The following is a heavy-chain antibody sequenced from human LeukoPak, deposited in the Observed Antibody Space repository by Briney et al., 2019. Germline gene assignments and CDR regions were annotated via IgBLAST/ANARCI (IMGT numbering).Heavy chain of an antibody. V-gene: IGHV3-23*01. D-gene: IGHD6-13*01. J-gene: IGHJ3*01. CDR3: AKDHGLIATDAFDV. CDR1: GFTFSSYE. Sequence: GGSLRLSCAASGFTFSSYEMNWVRQAPGKGLEWVSGISGSGDSTYSADSVKGRFTISRDNSKNTLFLQMNSLRTDDTAIYYCAKDHGLIATDAFDVWGQGTKVVVSS. CDR2: ISGSGDST.